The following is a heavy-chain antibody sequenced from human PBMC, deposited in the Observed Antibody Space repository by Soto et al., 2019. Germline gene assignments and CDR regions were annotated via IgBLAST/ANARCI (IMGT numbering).Heavy chain of an antibody. CDR1: GFTFSSYA. V-gene: IGHV3-23*01. CDR2: ISGSGGST. CDR3: AKVRELDYYYMDV. J-gene: IGHJ6*03. Sequence: LSCAASGFTFSSYAMSWVRQAPGKGLEWVSAISGSGGSTYYADSVKGQFTISRDNSKNTLYLQMNSLRAEDTAVYYCAKVRELDYYYMDVWGKGTTVTVSS. D-gene: IGHD6-13*01.